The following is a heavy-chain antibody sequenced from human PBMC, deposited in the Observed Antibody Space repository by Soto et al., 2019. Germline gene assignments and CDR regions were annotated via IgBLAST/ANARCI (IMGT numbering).Heavy chain of an antibody. CDR2: IYYSGGT. Sequence: QVQLQESGPGLVKPSQTLSLTCTVSGGSISSGGYYWSWIRQHPGKSLEWIGYIYYSGGTYYNPSLKRRVTISVDTSNNQFTLKLSSVTAADTAVYYCARDRYYYDRSGYFRYFDYWVQGTLVTVSS. V-gene: IGHV4-31*03. CDR1: GGSISSGGYY. CDR3: ARDRYYYDRSGYFRYFDY. D-gene: IGHD3-22*01. J-gene: IGHJ4*02.